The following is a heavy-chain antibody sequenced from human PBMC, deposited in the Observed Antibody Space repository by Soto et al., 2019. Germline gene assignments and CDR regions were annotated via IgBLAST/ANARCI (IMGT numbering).Heavy chain of an antibody. V-gene: IGHV3-23*01. J-gene: IGHJ4*02. D-gene: IGHD3-10*01. CDR1: GFTFGHSA. CDR3: AKPEEVVRGFDF. Sequence: GGSLRLSCAASGFTFGHSAMSWVRQAPGKGLEWVAAISGTGGAAYYAYSVKGRFTISRDNSRNTLFLQMNSLRVDDTAIYHCAKPEEVVRGFDFWGLGTLVTVSS. CDR2: ISGTGGAA.